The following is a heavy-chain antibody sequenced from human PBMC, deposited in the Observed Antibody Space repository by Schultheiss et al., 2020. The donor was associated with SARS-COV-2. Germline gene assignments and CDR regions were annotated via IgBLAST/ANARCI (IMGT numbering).Heavy chain of an antibody. J-gene: IGHJ3*02. CDR3: ARVGGGVDAFDI. V-gene: IGHV3-7*01. CDR2: IKQDGSEK. CDR1: GFTFSSYW. D-gene: IGHD3-16*01. Sequence: GESLKISCAASGFTFSSYWMSWVRQAPGKGLEWVANIKQDGSEKYYVDSVKGRFTISRDNAKNSLYLQMNSLRAEDTAVYYCARVGGGVDAFDIWGQGTMVTVSS.